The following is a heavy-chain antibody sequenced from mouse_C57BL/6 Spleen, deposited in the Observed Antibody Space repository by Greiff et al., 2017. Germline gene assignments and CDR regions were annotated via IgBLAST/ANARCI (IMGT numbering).Heavy chain of an antibody. J-gene: IGHJ4*01. CDR1: GYTFTEYT. V-gene: IGHV1-62-2*01. D-gene: IGHD1-1*01. CDR2: FYPGSGSI. Sequence: QVQLKESGAELVKPGASVKLSCKASGYTFTEYTIHWVKQRSGQGLEWIGWFYPGSGSIKYNEKFKDKATLTADKSSSTVYMELSRLTSEDSAVYFCARHPYYGSSYDYAMDYWGQGTSVTVSS. CDR3: ARHPYYGSSYDYAMDY.